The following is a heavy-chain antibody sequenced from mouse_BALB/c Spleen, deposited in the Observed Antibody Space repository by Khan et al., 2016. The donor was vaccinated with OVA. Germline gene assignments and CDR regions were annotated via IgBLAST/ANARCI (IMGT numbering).Heavy chain of an antibody. CDR1: GYTFTSYW. CDR3: ARENSYGRSCYAMDY. Sequence: DLVKPGTSVKLYCKASGYTFTSYWINWIKQRPGQGLEWIGRIGPGSSNTYYNEMFKGKATLTVDTSSSTAYIQLSSLSSEDSAVDCCARENSYGRSCYAMDYWGQGTSVTVSS. V-gene: IGHV1S41*01. J-gene: IGHJ4*01. CDR2: IGPGSSNT. D-gene: IGHD1-1*01.